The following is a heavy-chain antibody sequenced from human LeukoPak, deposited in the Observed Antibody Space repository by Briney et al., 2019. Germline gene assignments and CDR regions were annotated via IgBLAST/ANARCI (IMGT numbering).Heavy chain of an antibody. D-gene: IGHD6-13*01. Sequence: PSETLSLTCGVSGGAITNYYWNWIRQAPGKGLEWLGYIYYTGSTTYNPSVKSRITISLDTSKKQISLKLRSVTAADTAVYYCARGGYSSSWRHDAFDIWGQGTMVTVSS. V-gene: IGHV4-59*01. CDR2: IYYTGST. CDR1: GGAITNYY. J-gene: IGHJ3*02. CDR3: ARGGYSSSWRHDAFDI.